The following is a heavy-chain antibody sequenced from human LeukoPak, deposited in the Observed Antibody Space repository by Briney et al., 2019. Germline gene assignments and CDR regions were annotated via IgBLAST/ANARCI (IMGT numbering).Heavy chain of an antibody. J-gene: IGHJ4*02. CDR1: GFTFSSYG. D-gene: IGHD3-10*01. CDR3: ADLGVFDY. Sequence: RGSLRLSCAASGFTFSSYGMHWVRQAPGKGLEWVAFIRYDGSNKYYADSVKGRFTISRDNSKNTLYLQINSLRAEDTAVYYCADLGVFDYWGQGTLVTVSS. V-gene: IGHV3-30*02. CDR2: IRYDGSNK.